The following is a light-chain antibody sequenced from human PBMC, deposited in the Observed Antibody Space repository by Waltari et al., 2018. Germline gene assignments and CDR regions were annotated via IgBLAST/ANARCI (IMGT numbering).Light chain of an antibody. CDR1: QDISRY. V-gene: IGKV1-12*01. J-gene: IGKJ4*01. Sequence: DIQMTQSPSSVSASVGDRVTITCRASQDISRYLVWYQQKPGKAPNLLIYVASNLQSGVPSRFSGSGSGTDFTLTIDTLQPEDFATYCCQQSNYFPLTFGGGTKVEIE. CDR2: VAS. CDR3: QQSNYFPLT.